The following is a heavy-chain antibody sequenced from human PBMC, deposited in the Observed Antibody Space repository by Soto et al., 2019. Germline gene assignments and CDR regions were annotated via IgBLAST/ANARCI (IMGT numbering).Heavy chain of an antibody. CDR2: INPSGGST. J-gene: IGHJ3*02. V-gene: IGHV1-46*01. D-gene: IGHD3-22*01. CDR1: GYTFTGYN. CDR3: ARDLNYYDSSGYPSDAFDI. Sequence: GASVKVSCKASGYTFTGYNMHWVRQAPGQGLEWMGIINPSGGSTSYAQKFQGRVTMTRDTSTSTVYMELSSLRSEDTAVYYCARDLNYYDSSGYPSDAFDIWGQGTMVTVSS.